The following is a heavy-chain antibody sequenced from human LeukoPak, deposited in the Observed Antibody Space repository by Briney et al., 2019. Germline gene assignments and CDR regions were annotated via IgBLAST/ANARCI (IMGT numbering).Heavy chain of an antibody. CDR1: GGSISSGDHY. J-gene: IGHJ6*02. V-gene: IGHV4-30-4*01. D-gene: IGHD3-10*01. Sequence: SQTLSLTCTVSGGSISSGDHYWSWIRQPPGKGLEWIGYIYYSGSTYYNPSLRSRLTISGDAAKNQFSLKLSSVTAADTAVYYCVRVSGGSGSYHSGYYGMDVWGQGTTVTVSS. CDR3: VRVSGGSGSYHSGYYGMDV. CDR2: IYYSGST.